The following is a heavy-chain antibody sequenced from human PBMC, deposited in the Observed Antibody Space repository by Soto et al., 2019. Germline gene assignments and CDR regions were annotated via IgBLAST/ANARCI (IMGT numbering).Heavy chain of an antibody. CDR1: GFTVSSNY. Sequence: GGSLRLSCAASGFTVSSNYMSWVRQAPGKGLEWVSVIYSGGSTYYADSVKGRFTISRDNSENTLYLQMNSLRAEDTAVYYCAKDRDTAMVTPFDYWGQGTLVTVSS. D-gene: IGHD5-18*01. V-gene: IGHV3-66*01. CDR2: IYSGGST. J-gene: IGHJ4*02. CDR3: AKDRDTAMVTPFDY.